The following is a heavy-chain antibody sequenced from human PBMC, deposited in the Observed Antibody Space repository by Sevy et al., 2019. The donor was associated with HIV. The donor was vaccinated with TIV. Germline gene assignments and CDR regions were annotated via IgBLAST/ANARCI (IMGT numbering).Heavy chain of an antibody. CDR2: ISSSSSTI. CDR3: ASLFYYFWSGYYTGYYYYGMDV. CDR1: GFTFSSYS. J-gene: IGHJ6*02. Sequence: GGSLRLSCAASGFTFSSYSMNWVRQAPGKGLEWVSYISSSSSTIYYADSVKGRFTISRDNAKNSLYLQMNSLRAEDTAVYYCASLFYYFWSGYYTGYYYYGMDVWGQGTTVTVSS. D-gene: IGHD3-3*01. V-gene: IGHV3-48*01.